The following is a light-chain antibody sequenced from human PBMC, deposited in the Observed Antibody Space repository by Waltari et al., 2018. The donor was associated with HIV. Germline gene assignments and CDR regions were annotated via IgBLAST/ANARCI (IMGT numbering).Light chain of an antibody. CDR3: CSYAGTYGFV. J-gene: IGLJ2*01. Sequence: QSALTQPRSVSGSPGQSVTISCTGTSGDVGGYKYVSWYQQYPGKAPKLMIYDVTKRPSVVPDRFSGSKSGNTASLTISGLQAEDEADYHCCSYAGTYGFVVGGGTKLTV. V-gene: IGLV2-11*01. CDR2: DVT. CDR1: SGDVGGYKY.